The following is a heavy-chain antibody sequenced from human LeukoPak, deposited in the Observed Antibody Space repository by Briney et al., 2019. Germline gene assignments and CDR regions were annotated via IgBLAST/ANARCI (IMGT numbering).Heavy chain of an antibody. CDR1: GFTFSSYG. V-gene: IGHV3-33*08. J-gene: IGHJ5*02. D-gene: IGHD1-26*01. CDR3: ARGSGNYYNWFDP. CDR2: IWYDGNNK. Sequence: PGRSLRLSCAASGFTFSSYGMHWVRQAPGKGLEWVAVIWYDGNNKYYADSVKGRFTISRDNSKNTLYLQMNSLRVEDTAVYYCARGSGNYYNWFDPWGQGTLVTVSS.